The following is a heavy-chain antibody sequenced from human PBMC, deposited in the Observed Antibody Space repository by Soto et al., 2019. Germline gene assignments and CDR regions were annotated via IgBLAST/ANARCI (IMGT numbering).Heavy chain of an antibody. Sequence: SETLSLTCTVSGASLHIGGYYWAWIRQNPGKGLEWIGYIYYTGVTYYNPSLGSRVNISVDTSKNQFSLELTSVTAADTAVYYCARDGSRTANWLDPWGQGLLVTVSS. J-gene: IGHJ5*02. V-gene: IGHV4-31*03. CDR2: IYYTGVT. D-gene: IGHD2-2*01. CDR1: GASLHIGGYY. CDR3: ARDGSRTANWLDP.